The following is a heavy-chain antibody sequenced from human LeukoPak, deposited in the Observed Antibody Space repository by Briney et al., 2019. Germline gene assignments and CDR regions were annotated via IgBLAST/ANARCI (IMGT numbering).Heavy chain of an antibody. CDR3: ARGGKTNFDY. CDR2: IYYSGST. Sequence: SETLSLTCTVSGGSISNYYWSWIRQPPGKGLEWIGYIYYSGSTNYNPSLKSRVTISVDTSKNQFSLKLTSVTAADTAVYYCARGGKTNFDYWGQGTLVTVSS. J-gene: IGHJ4*02. CDR1: GGSISNYY. V-gene: IGHV4-59*01.